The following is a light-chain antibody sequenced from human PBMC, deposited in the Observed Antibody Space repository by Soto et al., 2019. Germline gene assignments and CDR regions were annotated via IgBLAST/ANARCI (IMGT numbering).Light chain of an antibody. CDR1: QSVSSYY. CDR2: GAS. J-gene: IGKJ1*01. Sequence: EIVLTQSPGTLSLSPGERATLSCRASQSVSSYYLAWYQQKPGQAPRLLIYGASSRATGIPDRFSGSGSGTAFTLTISRLEPEDFAVYYCHHYDTSPWTFGQGTKGDNK. CDR3: HHYDTSPWT. V-gene: IGKV3-20*01.